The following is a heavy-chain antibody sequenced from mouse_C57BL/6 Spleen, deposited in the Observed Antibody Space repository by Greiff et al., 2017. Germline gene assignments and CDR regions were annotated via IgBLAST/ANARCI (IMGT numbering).Heavy chain of an antibody. Sequence: VQLKQSGPGLVKPSQSLSLTCSVTGYSITSGYYWNWIRQFPGNKLEWMGYISYDGSNNYNPSLKNRISITRDTSKNQFFLKLNSVTTEDTATYYCARFDYEGFAYWGQGTLVTVSA. CDR3: ARFDYEGFAY. CDR2: ISYDGSN. D-gene: IGHD2-4*01. V-gene: IGHV3-6*01. J-gene: IGHJ3*01. CDR1: GYSITSGYY.